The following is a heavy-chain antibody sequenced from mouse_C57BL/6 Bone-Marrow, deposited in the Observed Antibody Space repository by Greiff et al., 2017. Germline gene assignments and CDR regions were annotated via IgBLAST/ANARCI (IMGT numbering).Heavy chain of an antibody. CDR2: IYPGDGDT. CDR1: GYAFSSSW. Sequence: QVQLQQSGPELVKPGASVKISCKASGYAFSSSWMNWVKQRPGKGLEWIGRIYPGDGDTNYNGKFKGKATLTADKSSSTAYMQLSSLTSEDSAVYFCARYGGPNLYYFDYWGQGTTLTVSS. D-gene: IGHD1-1*02. J-gene: IGHJ2*01. CDR3: ARYGGPNLYYFDY. V-gene: IGHV1-82*01.